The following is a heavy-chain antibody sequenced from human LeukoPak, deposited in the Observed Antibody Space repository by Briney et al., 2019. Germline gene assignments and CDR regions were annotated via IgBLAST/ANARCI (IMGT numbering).Heavy chain of an antibody. CDR1: GFTVSTNS. CDR3: AKDPSGLYYYGSIDY. D-gene: IGHD3-10*01. J-gene: IGHJ4*02. V-gene: IGHV3-66*03. Sequence: GGSLRLSCTVSGFTVSTNSMSWVRQAPGKGLEWVSFIYSDNTHYSDSVKGRFTISRDNSKNTLYLQIKSLRAEDTAVYYCAKDPSGLYYYGSIDYWGQGTLVTVSS. CDR2: IYSDNT.